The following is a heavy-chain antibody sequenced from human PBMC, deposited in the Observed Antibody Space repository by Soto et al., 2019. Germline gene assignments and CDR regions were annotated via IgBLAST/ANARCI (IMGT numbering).Heavy chain of an antibody. CDR2: IYYSGST. D-gene: IGHD6-13*01. J-gene: IGHJ4*02. V-gene: IGHV4-39*01. Sequence: PSETLSLTCTVSGGSISSSSYYWGWIRQPPGKGLEWIGSIYYSGSTYYNPSPKSRVTISVDTSKNQFSLKLSSVTAADTAVYYCARSGYSSSPSDYWGQGTLVTVSS. CDR3: ARSGYSSSPSDY. CDR1: GGSISSSSYY.